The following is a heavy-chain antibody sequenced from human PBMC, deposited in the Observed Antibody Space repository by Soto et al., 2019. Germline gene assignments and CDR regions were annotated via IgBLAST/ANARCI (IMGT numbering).Heavy chain of an antibody. CDR1: GLTFTNAW. D-gene: IGHD3-16*01. V-gene: IGHV3-15*01. J-gene: IGHJ4*02. CDR2: IKSKPEGGTR. CDR3: AKDLPFTSGGPLAY. Sequence: EVQLVESGGGLVKPGESLRLSCAVSGLTFTNAWMTWVRQAPGKGLECVGHIKSKPEGGTRDYGAPVKGRFIISRDDSKNTLYLDLNSLKTEDTAVYYCAKDLPFTSGGPLAYWGQGAQVIVSS.